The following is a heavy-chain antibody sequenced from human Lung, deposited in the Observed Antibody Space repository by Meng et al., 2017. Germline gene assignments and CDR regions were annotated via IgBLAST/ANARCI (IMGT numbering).Heavy chain of an antibody. D-gene: IGHD6-6*01. CDR3: AASTSIAGSPFDY. CDR2: ISAYNGNT. J-gene: IGHJ4*02. CDR1: GYPFTSYG. Sequence: HVNLGSSGSEVKMPASSVKVSCKAAGYPFTSYGISWVRQAPEQGLEWMGWISAYNGNTNYAQKLQGRVTMPTDTSTSTAYMELRSLRSDDTAVYYCAASTSIAGSPFDYWGQGTLVTVSS. V-gene: IGHV1-18*01.